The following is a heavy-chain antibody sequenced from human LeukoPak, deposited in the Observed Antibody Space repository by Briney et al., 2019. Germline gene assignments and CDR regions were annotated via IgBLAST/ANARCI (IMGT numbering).Heavy chain of an antibody. D-gene: IGHD6-13*01. CDR3: ARDGSGQLSY. J-gene: IGHJ4*02. CDR2: IIPILGIA. CDR1: GGTFSSYA. Sequence: ASVKVSCKASGGTFSSYAISWVRQAPGQGLEWMGRIIPILGIANYAQKFQGRATITADKSTSTAYMELSSLRSEDTAVYYCARDGSGQLSYWGQGTLVTVSS. V-gene: IGHV1-69*04.